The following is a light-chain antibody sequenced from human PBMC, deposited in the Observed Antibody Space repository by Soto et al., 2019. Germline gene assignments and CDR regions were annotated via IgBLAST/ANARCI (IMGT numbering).Light chain of an antibody. CDR2: NND. Sequence: QSVLTQPPSASGTPGQRVSISCSGSSSNIGSNAVNWYQQFPGTAPKLLIYNNDQRPSGVPDRFSGSKSGTSASLAISGLQSDDGADYFCAAWDDSLKGWVFGGGTKLTVL. CDR3: AAWDDSLKGWV. CDR1: SSNIGSNA. V-gene: IGLV1-44*01. J-gene: IGLJ3*02.